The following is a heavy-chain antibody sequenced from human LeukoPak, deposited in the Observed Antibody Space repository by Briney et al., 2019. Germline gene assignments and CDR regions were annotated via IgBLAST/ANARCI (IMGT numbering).Heavy chain of an antibody. CDR3: AKGIHIVVVTAILDY. Sequence: GGSLRLSCAASGFTFSIYVMSWVRQAPGKGLEWVSGLSGSGTSTYYADSVKGRFTITRDNSKNTLYLQMNSLRAEDTAVYYCAKGIHIVVVTAILDYWGQGTLVTVSS. CDR2: LSGSGTST. J-gene: IGHJ4*02. CDR1: GFTFSIYV. D-gene: IGHD2-21*02. V-gene: IGHV3-23*01.